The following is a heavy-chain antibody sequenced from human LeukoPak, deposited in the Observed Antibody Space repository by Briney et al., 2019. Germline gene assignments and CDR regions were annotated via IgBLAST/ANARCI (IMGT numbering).Heavy chain of an antibody. CDR3: ARELAVETYYGMGV. J-gene: IGHJ6*02. V-gene: IGHV3-66*01. Sequence: GGSLRLSCAASGFTVSSNYMSWVRQAPGKGLEWVSVIYSGGSTYYADSVKGRFTISRDNSKNTLYLQMNSLRAEDTAVYYCARELAVETYYGMGVWGQGTTVTVSS. CDR2: IYSGGST. CDR1: GFTVSSNY. D-gene: IGHD6-19*01.